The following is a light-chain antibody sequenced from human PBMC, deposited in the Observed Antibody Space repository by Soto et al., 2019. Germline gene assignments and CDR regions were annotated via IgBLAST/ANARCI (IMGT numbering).Light chain of an antibody. Sequence: VLTQPPSASGTPGQRVTISCSGSCSNIGSNYVYWYQQVPGTAPRLLMYRASQRPSGVPDRFSGSKSGTSASLAISGLRSEDEADYYCAAWDDTLNGLVFGGGTKVTVL. CDR3: AAWDDTLNGLV. V-gene: IGLV1-47*01. J-gene: IGLJ2*01. CDR1: CSNIGSNY. CDR2: RAS.